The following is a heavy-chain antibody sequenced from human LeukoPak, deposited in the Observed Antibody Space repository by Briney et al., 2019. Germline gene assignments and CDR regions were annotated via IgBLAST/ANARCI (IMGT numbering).Heavy chain of an antibody. J-gene: IGHJ4*02. Sequence: SETLSLTCTVSGGSISSSGYYWGWIRQPPGKGLEWIGSIFYSGTTYYNPSLKSRVTISVDKSKNQFFLNLTSVTAADTATYFCARAPRAYCSATGSCFQDDWGQGTLVIVSS. D-gene: IGHD2-15*01. CDR2: IFYSGTT. V-gene: IGHV4-39*07. CDR1: GGSISSSGYY. CDR3: ARAPRAYCSATGSCFQDD.